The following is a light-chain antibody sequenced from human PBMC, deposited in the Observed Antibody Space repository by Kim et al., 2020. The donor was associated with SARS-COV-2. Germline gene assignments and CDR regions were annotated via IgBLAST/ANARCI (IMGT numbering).Light chain of an antibody. CDR2: AAS. J-gene: IGKJ4*01. CDR3: LQYNSYPLT. CDR1: QDLSDY. V-gene: IGKV1-16*02. Sequence: CASVGNRVTITCRASQDLSDYLAWFQQQPGKAPKSLIYAASSLHSGVPSKFSGSGSGTDFTLPISSLQPEDSATYYCLQYNSYPLTFGGGTKLEI.